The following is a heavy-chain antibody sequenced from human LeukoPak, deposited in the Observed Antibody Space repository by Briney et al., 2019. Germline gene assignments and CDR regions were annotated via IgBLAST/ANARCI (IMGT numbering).Heavy chain of an antibody. CDR3: TRTFAGSYSMD. Sequence: GGSLRLSCTASGFTFGDYAMSWVRQAPGKGLEWVGFIRRKAHAGTTDYAASVKGRFTISRDDSKSIAYLQMNSLKTEDTALYYCTRTFAGSYSMDWGQGTLVTVSS. J-gene: IGHJ4*02. CDR1: GFTFGDYA. CDR2: IRRKAHAGTT. D-gene: IGHD1-26*01. V-gene: IGHV3-49*04.